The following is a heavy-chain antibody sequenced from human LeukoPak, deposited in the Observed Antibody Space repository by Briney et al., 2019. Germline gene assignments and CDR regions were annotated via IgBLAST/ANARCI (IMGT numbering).Heavy chain of an antibody. J-gene: IGHJ5*02. Sequence: ASVKVSCKASVYTFTGYYMHWVRQAPGQGLEWMGRINPNSGGTNYAQKFQGRVTMTRDTSISTAYMDLSRLRPDDTAVYYCARDLERYCSSTSCYKGFDPWGQGTLVTVSS. V-gene: IGHV1-2*06. CDR2: INPNSGGT. D-gene: IGHD2-2*02. CDR3: ARDLERYCSSTSCYKGFDP. CDR1: VYTFTGYY.